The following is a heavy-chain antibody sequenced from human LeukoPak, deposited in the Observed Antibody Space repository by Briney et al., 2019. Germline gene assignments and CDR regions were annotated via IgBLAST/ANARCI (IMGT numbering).Heavy chain of an antibody. CDR2: IYYGGST. D-gene: IGHD6-13*01. Sequence: SETLSLTCTVSGGSISSYYWTWIRQRPGKGLEWIGNIYYGGSTNYNPSLKSRVTISIDTSKNQFSLNLNSVTAADTAVYYCARDLGGSSSWTRWFDPWGQGTLVSVSS. V-gene: IGHV4-59*01. CDR3: ARDLGGSSSWTRWFDP. J-gene: IGHJ5*02. CDR1: GGSISSYY.